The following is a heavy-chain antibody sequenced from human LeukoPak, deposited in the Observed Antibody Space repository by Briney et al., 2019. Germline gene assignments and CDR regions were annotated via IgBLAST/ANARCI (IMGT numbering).Heavy chain of an antibody. Sequence: GGSLRLSCAASGFTVSSNYMSWVRQAPGKGLEWVSVIYSGGSTYYADSVKGRFAISSDNSKNTLYLQMNSLRAEDTAVYYCARDHPGWFDPWGQGTLVTVSS. CDR3: ARDHPGWFDP. J-gene: IGHJ5*02. CDR1: GFTVSSNY. CDR2: IYSGGST. V-gene: IGHV3-53*01.